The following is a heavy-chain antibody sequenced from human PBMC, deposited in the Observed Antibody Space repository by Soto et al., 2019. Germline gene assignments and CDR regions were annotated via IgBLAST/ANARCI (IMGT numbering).Heavy chain of an antibody. CDR1: AFSFSTSG. D-gene: IGHD1-26*01. J-gene: IGHJ5*02. CDR3: ARSSGSYFAAFYDT. CDR2: IWDDGGNK. Sequence: QAQLQESGGGVVQPGTSLRLSCAASAFSFSTSGMHWVRQAPGKGLEWVAAIWDDGGNKYYADSVRARFTISRDNSNNMLFLQMNSLRAEDTALYYCARSSGSYFAAFYDTWGQGTLVSVSS. V-gene: IGHV3-33*01.